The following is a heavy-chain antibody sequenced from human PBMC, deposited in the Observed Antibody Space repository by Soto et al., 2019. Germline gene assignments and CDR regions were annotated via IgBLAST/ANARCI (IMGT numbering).Heavy chain of an antibody. CDR1: GGSISSSYW. Sequence: QVQLQESGPGLVKPSGTLSLTCAVSGGSISSSYWWSWVRQPPGKGLEWIGEIYHSGSTNYNPSLKSRVHISVDKSKNQFSLKLSSVTAADTAVYYCARRRITMIVVVFDAFDIWGQGTMVTVSS. CDR3: ARRRITMIVVVFDAFDI. CDR2: IYHSGST. V-gene: IGHV4-4*02. D-gene: IGHD3-22*01. J-gene: IGHJ3*02.